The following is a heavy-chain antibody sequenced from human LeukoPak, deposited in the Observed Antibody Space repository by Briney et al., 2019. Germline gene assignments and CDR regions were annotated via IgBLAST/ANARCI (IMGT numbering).Heavy chain of an antibody. D-gene: IGHD3-22*01. CDR2: INPNSGGT. CDR1: GYTLTELS. CDR3: ARAGDSSGQFDY. V-gene: IGHV1-2*02. J-gene: IGHJ4*02. Sequence: ASVKVSCKVSGYTLTELSMHWVRQAPGQGLEWMGWINPNSGGTNYAQKFQGRVTMTRDTSISTAYMELSRLRSDDTAVYYCARAGDSSGQFDYWGQGTLVTVSS.